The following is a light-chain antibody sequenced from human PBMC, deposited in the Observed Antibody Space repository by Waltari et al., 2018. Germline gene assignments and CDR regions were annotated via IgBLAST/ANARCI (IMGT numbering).Light chain of an antibody. V-gene: IGLV3-1*01. J-gene: IGLJ2*01. CDR2: EDS. Sequence: SYDLTQPSSVSVAPGQTATITCSGRTVGNYDVNRYQKKTGLSPVLVIYEDSLRASGIPERFSGSNSANTATLIIREAQVVDEAEYYCQVWHSSTAVFGGGTKLTVL. CDR3: QVWHSSTAV. CDR1: TVGNYD.